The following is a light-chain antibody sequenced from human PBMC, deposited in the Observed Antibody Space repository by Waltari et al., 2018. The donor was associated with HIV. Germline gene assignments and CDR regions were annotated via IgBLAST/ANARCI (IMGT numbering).Light chain of an antibody. CDR2: RNY. J-gene: IGLJ3*02. V-gene: IGLV1-47*01. CDR1: TSNVETQW. Sequence: QSVLTQPPSASGAPGQTVTISCSGSTSNVETQWVDWYQHFPGTAPKLLIYRNYHLPSGRPVLFASSKSGASASLIISCLRSEDEADYCCGVWDSTLKQWLFGGRTKLTVL. CDR3: GVWDSTLKQWL.